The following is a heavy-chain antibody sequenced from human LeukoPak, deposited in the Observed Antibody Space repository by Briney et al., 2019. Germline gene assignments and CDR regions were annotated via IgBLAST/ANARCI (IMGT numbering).Heavy chain of an antibody. Sequence: ASVTVSCKASGYTFTGYYMHWVRQAPGQGLEWMGWINPNSGGTNYAQKFQGRVTMTRDTSISTAYMELSRLRSDDTAVYYCARSYGSGSYYNMDDYWGQGTLVTVSS. D-gene: IGHD3-10*01. V-gene: IGHV1-2*02. CDR1: GYTFTGYY. J-gene: IGHJ4*02. CDR2: INPNSGGT. CDR3: ARSYGSGSYYNMDDY.